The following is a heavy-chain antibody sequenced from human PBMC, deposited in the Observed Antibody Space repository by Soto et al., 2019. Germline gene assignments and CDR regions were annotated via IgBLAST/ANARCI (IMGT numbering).Heavy chain of an antibody. CDR3: ARGVGAGGTPGNVRFAFDI. CDR2: INPNSGGT. J-gene: IGHJ3*02. D-gene: IGHD1-26*01. V-gene: IGHV1-2*02. CDR1: GYTFSGYY. Sequence: QAQLVQSGAEVKKTGASVMVSCKASGYTFSGYYMHWVRQARGQGLEWMGWINPNSGGTKYAQKFQDRVTMTRDTSISTGYMELNGLRPDDTAVYYCARGVGAGGTPGNVRFAFDIWGQGTMVTASS.